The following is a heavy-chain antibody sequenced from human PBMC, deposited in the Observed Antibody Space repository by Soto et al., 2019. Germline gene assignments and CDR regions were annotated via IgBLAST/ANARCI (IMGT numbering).Heavy chain of an antibody. Sequence: PGGSLRLSCVASRFNFSAAWLNWIRQAPGKGLEWVGRIKRKSEGETTDYTAPVRGRFTISRGDSKNTLYLQMNSLKTEDTAVYYCTRVKGYSYGLLFFEPHWLPVDYWGQGTLVTVSS. D-gene: IGHD5-18*01. J-gene: IGHJ4*02. CDR3: TRVKGYSYGLLFFEPHWLPVDY. CDR2: IKRKSEGETT. CDR1: RFNFSAAW. V-gene: IGHV3-15*07.